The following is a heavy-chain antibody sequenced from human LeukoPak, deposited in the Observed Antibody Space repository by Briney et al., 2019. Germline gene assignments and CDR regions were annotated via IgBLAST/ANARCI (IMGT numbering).Heavy chain of an antibody. D-gene: IGHD3-22*01. V-gene: IGHV3-23*01. CDR3: AKGSYYDSSGSFYFDY. J-gene: IGHJ4*02. CDR2: ISGSGDNT. CDR1: GFPFNNAW. Sequence: GGSLRLSCAASGFPFNNAWMTWVRQAPGKGLEWVSGISGSGDNTYYADSVKGRFTISRDNSKNTLYVQVNSLGTEDTAAYYCAKGSYYDSSGSFYFDYWGQGTLVTVSS.